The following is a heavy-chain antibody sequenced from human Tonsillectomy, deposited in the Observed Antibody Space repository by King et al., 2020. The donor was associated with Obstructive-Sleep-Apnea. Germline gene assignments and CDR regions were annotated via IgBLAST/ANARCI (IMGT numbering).Heavy chain of an antibody. CDR1: GFTFSSYA. CDR2: ISYDGSNK. J-gene: IGHJ4*02. D-gene: IGHD3-3*02. Sequence: VQLVESGGGVVQPGRSLRLSCAASGFTFSSYAMHWVRQAPGKGLDWVAVISYDGSNKYYTDSVKGRFTISRDNSKNTLYLQMNSLRAEDTAVYYCASNRETSLEYGAFDYWGQGTLVIVSS. CDR3: ASNRETSLEYGAFDY. V-gene: IGHV3-30*04.